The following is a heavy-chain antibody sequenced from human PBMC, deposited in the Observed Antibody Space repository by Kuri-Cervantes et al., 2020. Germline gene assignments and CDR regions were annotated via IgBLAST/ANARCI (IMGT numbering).Heavy chain of an antibody. V-gene: IGHV3-48*01. D-gene: IGHD1-1*01. CDR3: TTSLEGYYFDY. Sequence: GRSLRLSCAASGFTFSSYSMNWVRQAPGKGLEWVSYISSSSSTIYYADSVKGRFTISRDNAKNSLYLQMNSLKTEDTAVYYCTTSLEGYYFDYWGQGTLVTVSS. CDR1: GFTFSSYS. CDR2: ISSSSSTI. J-gene: IGHJ4*02.